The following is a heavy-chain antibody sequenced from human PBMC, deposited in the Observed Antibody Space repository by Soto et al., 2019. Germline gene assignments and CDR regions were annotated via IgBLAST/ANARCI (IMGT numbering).Heavy chain of an antibody. Sequence: SETLSLTCAVSGGSISSSHWWSWVRQPPGKGLEWIGDIYHSGSTNYNPSLKSRVTISVDKSKNQFSLKLSSVTAADTAVYYCARHQSHSSSYVDPWGQGTLVTVSS. CDR3: ARHQSHSSSYVDP. V-gene: IGHV4-4*02. J-gene: IGHJ5*02. D-gene: IGHD6-13*01. CDR2: IYHSGST. CDR1: GGSISSSHW.